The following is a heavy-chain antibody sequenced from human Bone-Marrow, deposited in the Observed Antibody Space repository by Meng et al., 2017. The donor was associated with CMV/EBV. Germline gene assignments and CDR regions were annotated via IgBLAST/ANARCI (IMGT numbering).Heavy chain of an antibody. CDR3: ARDLSGARDY. D-gene: IGHD1-26*01. Sequence: EVQLVEAGGRLVQPGESLRFSCAASGYNFNNYWMHWVRQVPGKGLVWVSRIDTDGSTINYADSVKGRFTISRDNTKNILYLQMNSLRAEDTAIYYCARDLSGARDYWGPGTLVTVSS. V-gene: IGHV3-74*01. CDR2: IDTDGSTI. J-gene: IGHJ4*02. CDR1: GYNFNNYW.